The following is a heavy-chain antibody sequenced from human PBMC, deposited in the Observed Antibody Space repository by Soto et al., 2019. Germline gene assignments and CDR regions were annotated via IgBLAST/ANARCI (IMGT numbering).Heavy chain of an antibody. V-gene: IGHV4-38-2*01. CDR2: IFHGGNT. CDR1: GFFISSGND. CDR3: ARQGCSTSCYYYYYGMDV. D-gene: IGHD2-2*01. Sequence: SETLSLTCAVSGFFISSGNDWGWIRTPPGKGLEWIGSIFHGGNTYYNPSLKSRVTISVDMSKNQFSLKLNSVTAEDTAVYYCARQGCSTSCYYYYYGMDVWGQGTTVNVSS. J-gene: IGHJ6*02.